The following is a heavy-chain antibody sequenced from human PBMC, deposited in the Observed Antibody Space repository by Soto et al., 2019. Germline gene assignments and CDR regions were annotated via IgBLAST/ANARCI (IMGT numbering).Heavy chain of an antibody. CDR1: GYTFTGYY. CDR3: ARVDNWNLYYYYYYGMDV. J-gene: IGHJ6*02. CDR2: INPNSGGT. V-gene: IGHV1-2*04. Sequence: ASVKVSCKASGYTFTGYYMHWVRQAPGQGLEWMGWINPNSGGTNYAQKFQGWVTMTRDTSISTAYMELSRLRSDDTAVYYCARVDNWNLYYYYYYGMDVWGQGTTVTVSS. D-gene: IGHD1-7*01.